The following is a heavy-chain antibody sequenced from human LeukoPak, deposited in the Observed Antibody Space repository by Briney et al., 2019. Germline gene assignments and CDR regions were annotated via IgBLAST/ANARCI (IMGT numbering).Heavy chain of an antibody. V-gene: IGHV3-53*01. CDR3: ARRAGAYSHPYDY. CDR2: IYSDNT. D-gene: IGHD4/OR15-4a*01. CDR1: GFTVSSNS. Sequence: GGSLRLSCTVSGFTVSSNSMSWVRQAPGKGLEWVAFIYSDNTHYSDSVKGRFTITRDNSTNPLYLQMNGLRAEDTAVYYCARRAGAYSHPYDYWGQGTLVTVSS. J-gene: IGHJ4*02.